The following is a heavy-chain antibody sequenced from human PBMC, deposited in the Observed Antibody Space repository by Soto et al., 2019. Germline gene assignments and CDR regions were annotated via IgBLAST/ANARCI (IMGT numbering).Heavy chain of an antibody. CDR3: ARQAPGGPFAS. Sequence: QVQLQESGPGLVKPSETLSLTCTVSGGSINSYYWSWIRQSPGKGLEWIGYIFYSGNTNYNPSLNSXXTXPXXTSKNHFSLKLTSVTAADPAVYYGARQAPGGPFASWGQGTLVTVSS. V-gene: IGHV4-59*08. CDR1: GGSINSYY. CDR2: IFYSGNT. J-gene: IGHJ4*02.